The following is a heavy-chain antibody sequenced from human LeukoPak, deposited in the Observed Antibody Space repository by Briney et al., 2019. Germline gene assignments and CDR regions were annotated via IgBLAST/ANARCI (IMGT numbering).Heavy chain of an antibody. J-gene: IGHJ5*02. CDR1: GYTFTSYG. CDR3: ATVDTAMVRFDP. Sequence: VASVKVSCKASGYTFTSYGISWVRQAPGQGLEWMGWISAYNGNTNYAQKLQGRVTMTTDTSTSTAYMELRSLRSDDTAVYYCATVDTAMVRFDPWGQGTLVTVSS. D-gene: IGHD5-18*01. V-gene: IGHV1-18*01. CDR2: ISAYNGNT.